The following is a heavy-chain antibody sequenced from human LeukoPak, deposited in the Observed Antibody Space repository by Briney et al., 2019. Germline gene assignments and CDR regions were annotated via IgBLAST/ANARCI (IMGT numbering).Heavy chain of an antibody. CDR1: GFTFGDYY. V-gene: IGHV3-11*06. Sequence: GGSLRLSCAASGFTFGDYYMSWIRQAPGKGLEWLSYISSSSTYTTYADSVKGRFTISRDNAKNSLYLQMNSLRAEDTAVYYCARGRSSGWYARHDTNPTDYWGQGTLVTVSS. D-gene: IGHD6-19*01. CDR2: ISSSSTYT. CDR3: ARGRSSGWYARHDTNPTDY. J-gene: IGHJ4*02.